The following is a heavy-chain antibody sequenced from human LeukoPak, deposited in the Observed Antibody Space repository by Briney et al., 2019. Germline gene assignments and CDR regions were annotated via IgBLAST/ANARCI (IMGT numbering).Heavy chain of an antibody. D-gene: IGHD2-2*01. V-gene: IGHV1-69*04. J-gene: IGHJ5*02. Sequence: SVKVSCKASGGTFSSYAISWVRQAPGQGLEWMGRIIPILGIANYAQKFQGRVTITADKSTSTAYMVLSSLRSEDTAVYYCAYQLLGEGYWFDPWGQGTLVTVSS. CDR3: AYQLLGEGYWFDP. CDR2: IIPILGIA. CDR1: GGTFSSYA.